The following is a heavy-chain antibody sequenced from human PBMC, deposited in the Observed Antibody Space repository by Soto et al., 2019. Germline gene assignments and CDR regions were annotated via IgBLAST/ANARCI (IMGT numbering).Heavy chain of an antibody. Sequence: GGSLRLSSAASGFTLKTYSMNWVRQAPGKGLEWVSYISSSSSIISYADSVKGRFTISRDNANNSLSLQMNSLRAEDTAVYYCARDRDYSFDYWGQGTLVTVSS. D-gene: IGHD3-10*01. V-gene: IGHV3-48*01. CDR1: GFTLKTYS. CDR3: ARDRDYSFDY. J-gene: IGHJ4*02. CDR2: ISSSSSII.